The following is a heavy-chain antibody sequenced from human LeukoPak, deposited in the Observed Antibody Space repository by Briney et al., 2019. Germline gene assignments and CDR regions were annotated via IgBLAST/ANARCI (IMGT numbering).Heavy chain of an antibody. V-gene: IGHV3-7*01. D-gene: IGHD6-13*01. Sequence: PGGSVRLSCAASGFTFSSHGLHWVREAPGKGPEWVANINQDGSEKYYVGSVKGRFTISRDNAKNSVYLQMDSLRAADTAVYYCARDIPTPGICFDYWGQGNLVTVSS. J-gene: IGHJ4*02. CDR2: INQDGSEK. CDR3: ARDIPTPGICFDY. CDR1: GFTFSSHG.